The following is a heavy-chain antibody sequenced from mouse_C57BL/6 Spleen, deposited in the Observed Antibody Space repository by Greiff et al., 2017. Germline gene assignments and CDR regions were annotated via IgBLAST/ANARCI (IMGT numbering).Heavy chain of an antibody. V-gene: IGHV1-52*01. Sequence: VQLQQPGAELVRPGSSVKLSCKASGYTFTSYWMHWVKQRPIQGLEWIGNIDPSDSETHYNQKFKDKATLTVDKSSSTAYMQLSSLTSEDSAVYYCARDWGPDYFDYWGQGTTLTVSS. J-gene: IGHJ2*01. D-gene: IGHD4-1*01. CDR2: IDPSDSET. CDR1: GYTFTSYW. CDR3: ARDWGPDYFDY.